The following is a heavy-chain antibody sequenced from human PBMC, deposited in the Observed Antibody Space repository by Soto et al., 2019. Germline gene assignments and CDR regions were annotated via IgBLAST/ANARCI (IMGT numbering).Heavy chain of an antibody. CDR1: GGTFSSYA. J-gene: IGHJ4*02. CDR2: IIPLFGTT. Sequence: ASVKVSCKASGGTFSSYAIDWVRQAPGQGLEWMGGIIPLFGTTNYAQKFQGRVTITADESTSTAYMELSSLRSEDTAVYYCARVPAIVGATTPRAITLDYWGQGTLVTVSS. V-gene: IGHV1-69*13. D-gene: IGHD1-26*01. CDR3: ARVPAIVGATTPRAITLDY.